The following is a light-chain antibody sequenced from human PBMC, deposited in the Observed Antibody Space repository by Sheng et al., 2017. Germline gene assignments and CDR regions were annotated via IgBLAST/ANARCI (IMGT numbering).Light chain of an antibody. V-gene: IGLV1-51*01. J-gene: IGLJ2*01. Sequence: QSVLTQPPSVSAAPGQKVTISCSGGSSNIGSHYVSWYQHLPGTAPKLLIYDGNKRPSGIPDRFSGSKSGTSATLGITGLQTGDEADYYCATWDSTLSGGFVAFGGGTKLTV. CDR2: DGN. CDR1: SSNIGSHY. CDR3: ATWDSTLSGGFVA.